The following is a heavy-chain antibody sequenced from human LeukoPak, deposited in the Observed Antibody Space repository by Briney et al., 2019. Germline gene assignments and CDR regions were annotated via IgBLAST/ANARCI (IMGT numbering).Heavy chain of an antibody. CDR3: AREGRPAWFDP. D-gene: IGHD6-25*01. CDR1: GGSISSGGYS. V-gene: IGHV4-30-2*01. CDR2: IYHSGST. J-gene: IGHJ5*02. Sequence: SETLSLTCAVSGGSISSGGYSWSWIRQPPGKGLEWIGYIYHSGSTYYNPSLKSRVTISVDRSKNQFSLKLSSVTAADTAVYYCAREGRPAWFDPWGQGTLVTVSS.